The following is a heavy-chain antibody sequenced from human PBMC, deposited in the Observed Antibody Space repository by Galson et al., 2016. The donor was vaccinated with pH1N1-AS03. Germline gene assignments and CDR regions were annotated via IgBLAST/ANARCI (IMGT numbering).Heavy chain of an antibody. D-gene: IGHD3-9*01. J-gene: IGHJ4*02. CDR1: GYTFTSHR. Sequence: SVKVSCKASGYTFTSHRIIWVRQAPGQGLECMGWLTTSTGDPTYAQGFTGLFAFSLDTSVSTAYLQIDSLKADDTAVYYCARGNMSLSGFWDSWGQGTLVTVS. V-gene: IGHV7-4-1*01. CDR2: LTTSTGDP. CDR3: ARGNMSLSGFWDS.